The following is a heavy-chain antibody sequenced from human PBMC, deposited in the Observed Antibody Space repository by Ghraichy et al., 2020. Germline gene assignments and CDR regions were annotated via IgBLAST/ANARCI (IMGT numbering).Heavy chain of an antibody. CDR3: ARSRYSGYEYAHWFDP. D-gene: IGHD5-12*01. CDR1: GGSISPYY. CDR2: IYYTGST. V-gene: IGHV4-59*01. Sequence: SETLSLTCTVSGGSISPYYWSWIRQSPGKGLEWIGYIYYTGSTDYNPSLKSRVTMSVDTSRNQFSLKVSSVTAADTAVYYCARSRYSGYEYAHWFDPWGQGSLVTVSS. J-gene: IGHJ5*02.